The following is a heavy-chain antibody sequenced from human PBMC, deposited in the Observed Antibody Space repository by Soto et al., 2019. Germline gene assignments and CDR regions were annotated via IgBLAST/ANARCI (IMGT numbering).Heavy chain of an antibody. J-gene: IGHJ6*02. CDR1: GGTFSSYA. Sequence: QVQLVQSGAEVKKPGSSVKVSCKASGGTFSSYAISWVRQAPGQGLEWMGGIIPIFGTANYAQKFQGRVTITADESTSTAYMELSGLRSEDTAVYYCARGMTTVTDYYYSGMDVWGQGTTVTVSS. CDR2: IIPIFGTA. CDR3: ARGMTTVTDYYYSGMDV. V-gene: IGHV1-69*01. D-gene: IGHD4-17*01.